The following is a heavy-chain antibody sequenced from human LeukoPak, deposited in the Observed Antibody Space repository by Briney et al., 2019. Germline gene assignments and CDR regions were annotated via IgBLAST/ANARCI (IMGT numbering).Heavy chain of an antibody. D-gene: IGHD3-22*01. CDR3: TRAASSGPLFTYHMDV. Sequence: PSETLSLTCIVSGSSISSYYWNWIRQPAGKGLEWIGRIYISGSTNYNPSLKSRVTMSVDTSKNQFSLKLSSVTAADTAVYYCTRAASSGPLFTYHMDVWGKGTTVTVSS. CDR2: IYISGST. CDR1: GSSISSYY. J-gene: IGHJ6*03. V-gene: IGHV4-4*07.